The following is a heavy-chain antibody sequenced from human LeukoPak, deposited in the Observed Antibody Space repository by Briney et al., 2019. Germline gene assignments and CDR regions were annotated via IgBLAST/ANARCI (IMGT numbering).Heavy chain of an antibody. CDR1: GGSLTGYY. Sequence: PSETLSLTCTVSGGSLTGYYWSWVRQSPEKGLEYIGSIPFSGTTYYNPSLHSRASISVDTSKDQFSLELTSVTAADRAVYYCARAGPRVTMVRGIIAYLDPWGQGALVIVSS. D-gene: IGHD3-10*01. CDR3: ARAGPRVTMVRGIIAYLDP. J-gene: IGHJ5*02. CDR2: IPFSGTT. V-gene: IGHV4-59*01.